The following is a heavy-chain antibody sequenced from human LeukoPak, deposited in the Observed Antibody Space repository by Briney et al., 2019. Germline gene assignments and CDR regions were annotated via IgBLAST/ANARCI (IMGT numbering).Heavy chain of an antibody. V-gene: IGHV3-33*01. Sequence: GGSETLSCAASGFSFSSYGMEWVRQAPGKGLEWVALIWYDGSNKYYADSVKGRFTISRDNSKNTLYLQMNSLRAEDTAVYYCARESGVRGVIDYWGQATMV. CDR1: GFSFSSYG. D-gene: IGHD3-10*01. J-gene: IGHJ4*02. CDR3: ARESGVRGVIDY. CDR2: IWYDGSNK.